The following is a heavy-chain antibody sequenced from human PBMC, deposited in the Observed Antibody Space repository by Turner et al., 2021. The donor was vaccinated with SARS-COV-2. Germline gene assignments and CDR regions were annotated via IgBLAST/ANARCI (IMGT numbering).Heavy chain of an antibody. J-gene: IGHJ4*02. CDR3: ARFEYGYSYSFGFDY. D-gene: IGHD5-18*01. CDR1: VCSISSSNYY. V-gene: IGHV4-39*01. CDR2: VYYSGST. Sequence: QLQLQESGPGLFKSSETLSLTCTVSVCSISSSNYYWGWIRQPPGKGLEWIGSVYYSGSTYYNPSLKSRLTISVDTSKNKFSMKLSSVTAADTAVYYCARFEYGYSYSFGFDYWGQGTLVTVSS.